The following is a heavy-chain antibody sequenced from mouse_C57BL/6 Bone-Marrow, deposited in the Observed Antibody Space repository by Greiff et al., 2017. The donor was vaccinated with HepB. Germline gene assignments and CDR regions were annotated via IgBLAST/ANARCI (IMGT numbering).Heavy chain of an antibody. D-gene: IGHD1-1*01. CDR1: GFSFNPYA. CDR2: LRSKSNNYAT. Sequence: EVQLVESGGGLVQPKGSLKLSCAASGFSFNPYAMNWVRQAPGKGLAWVARLRSKSNNYATYYADSVKDRFTISRDDSESMLYLQMNNLKTEDTAMYYWVRPGVYGSSYWYFDVWGTGTTVTVSS. CDR3: VRPGVYGSSYWYFDV. V-gene: IGHV10-1*01. J-gene: IGHJ1*03.